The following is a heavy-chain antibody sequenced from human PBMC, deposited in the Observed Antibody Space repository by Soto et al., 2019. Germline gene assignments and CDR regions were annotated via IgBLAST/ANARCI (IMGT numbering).Heavy chain of an antibody. J-gene: IGHJ4*02. Sequence: LSLTCAVSGYSISSSHWLGWILQPPGKGLEWIGYINYSGNTYYNPSLKSRVTMSVDTSKNQFSLKLSSVTAVDTAVYYCARRSVSSSGNLDYWGQGTLVTVSS. D-gene: IGHD6-6*01. CDR3: ARRSVSSSGNLDY. V-gene: IGHV4-28*01. CDR2: INYSGNT. CDR1: GYSISSSHW.